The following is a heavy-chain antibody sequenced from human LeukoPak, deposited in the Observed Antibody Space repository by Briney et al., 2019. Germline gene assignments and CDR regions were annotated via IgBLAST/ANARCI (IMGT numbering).Heavy chain of an antibody. CDR3: ARTWQQLVRDVVTASSYYYYYMDV. D-gene: IGHD6-13*01. V-gene: IGHV4-39*07. CDR2: IYYSGST. Sequence: SETLSLTCTVSGGSISSSSYYWGWIRQPPGKGLEWIGSIYYSGSTYYNPSLKSRVTISVDTSKNQFSLKLSSVTAADTAVYYCARTWQQLVRDVVTASSYYYYYMDVWGKGTTVTISS. J-gene: IGHJ6*03. CDR1: GGSISSSSYY.